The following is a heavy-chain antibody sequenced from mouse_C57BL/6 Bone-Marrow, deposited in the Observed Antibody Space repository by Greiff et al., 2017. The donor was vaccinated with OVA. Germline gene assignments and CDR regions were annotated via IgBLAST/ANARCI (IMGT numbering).Heavy chain of an antibody. CDR1: GYTFNSYW. CDR2: IYPYDSET. J-gene: IGHJ2*01. V-gene: IGHV1-61*01. CDR3: ARWAYYFDY. Sequence: QVQLQQPGAELVRPGSSVKLSCKASGYTFNSYWMDWVKQRPGQGLEWIGNIYPYDSETHYNQKFKDKATLTVDKSSSTAYMQLSSLTSEDSAVYYCARWAYYFDYWGQGTTLTVSS.